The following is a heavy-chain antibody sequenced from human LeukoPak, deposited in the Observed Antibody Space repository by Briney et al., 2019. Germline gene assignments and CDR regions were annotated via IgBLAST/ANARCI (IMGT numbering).Heavy chain of an antibody. CDR3: ARDVGGSLDY. J-gene: IGHJ4*02. D-gene: IGHD1-26*01. Sequence: PGGSLRLSCAASGFTFSSYWMHWVRQAPGKGLLWVSRINSDGSSTIYADSVKGRFTISRDNAKNSLYLQMNSLRAEDTAVYYCARDVGGSLDYWGQGTLVTVSS. CDR1: GFTFSSYW. V-gene: IGHV3-74*01. CDR2: INSDGSST.